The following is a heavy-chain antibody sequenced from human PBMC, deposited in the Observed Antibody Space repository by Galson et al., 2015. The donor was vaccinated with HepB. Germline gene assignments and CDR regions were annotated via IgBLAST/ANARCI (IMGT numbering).Heavy chain of an antibody. J-gene: IGHJ4*02. CDR1: GDSITTYY. CDR3: ARLRLDCSSSSCYDY. Sequence: ETLSLTCTVSGDSITTYYWSWIRQPPGKGLEWIGYISYSGSTTYNPSLKSRVTISVDTSKNQLSLKLTSVTAADTAVYYCARLRLDCSSSSCYDYWGQGNLVTVSS. D-gene: IGHD2-2*01. CDR2: ISYSGST. V-gene: IGHV4-59*08.